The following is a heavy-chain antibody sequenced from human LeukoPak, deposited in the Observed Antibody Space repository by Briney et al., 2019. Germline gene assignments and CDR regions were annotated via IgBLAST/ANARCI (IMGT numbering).Heavy chain of an antibody. V-gene: IGHV1-46*01. D-gene: IGHD1-26*01. CDR2: INPSFNPGVDVT. CDR1: GYTFSSYH. CDR3: ARAWESIAGYYFDY. Sequence: ASVKVSCKASGYTFSSYHIHWVRQAPGQWLEWMGKINPSFNPGVDVTSYAQKFQGRVTMTRDISTNTVYMELSSLTSEDTAVYYCARAWESIAGYYFDYWGQGTLVTVSS. J-gene: IGHJ4*02.